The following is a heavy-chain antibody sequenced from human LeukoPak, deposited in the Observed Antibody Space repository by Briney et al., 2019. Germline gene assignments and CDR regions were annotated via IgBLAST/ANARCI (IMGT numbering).Heavy chain of an antibody. J-gene: IGHJ4*02. Sequence: GGSLRLSCAASGFTFSDYYMSWIRQAPGKGLEWVSYISSSGSTIYYADSVKGRFTISRDNAKNSLYLQMNSLRAEDTAMYYCARDRPPYYDSSGYYYWGQGTLVTVSS. CDR1: GFTFSDYY. CDR2: ISSSGSTI. CDR3: ARDRPPYYDSSGYYY. V-gene: IGHV3-11*01. D-gene: IGHD3-22*01.